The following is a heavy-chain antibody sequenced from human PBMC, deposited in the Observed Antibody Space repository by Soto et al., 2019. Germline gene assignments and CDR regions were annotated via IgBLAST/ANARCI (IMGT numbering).Heavy chain of an antibody. CDR1: GYTFTNYD. Sequence: QVQLVQSGAEVKKPGASVKVSCKASGYTFTNYDINWVRQATGQGLEWMGWMNPNSGDTGYAQNFQGRVTMTRNTSXXXXXXXXXXXXXXDTAVYYCATVSAWQFYFFMDVWGKGTTVTV. CDR3: ATVSAWQFYFFMDV. V-gene: IGHV1-8*01. D-gene: IGHD3-10*01. J-gene: IGHJ6*03. CDR2: MNPNSGDT.